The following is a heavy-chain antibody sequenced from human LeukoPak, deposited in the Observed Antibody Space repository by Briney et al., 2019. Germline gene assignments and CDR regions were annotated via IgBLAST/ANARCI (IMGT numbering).Heavy chain of an antibody. CDR3: ARAREDYGDYAGFDP. Sequence: GASVKVSCKASGYTFTSYGISWVRQAPGQGLEWMGWISAYNGNTNYAQKLQGRVTMTTDTSTSTAYMELRSLRSDDTAVYYCARAREDYGDYAGFDPWGQGTLVTVSS. J-gene: IGHJ5*02. CDR1: GYTFTSYG. V-gene: IGHV1-18*01. CDR2: ISAYNGNT. D-gene: IGHD4-17*01.